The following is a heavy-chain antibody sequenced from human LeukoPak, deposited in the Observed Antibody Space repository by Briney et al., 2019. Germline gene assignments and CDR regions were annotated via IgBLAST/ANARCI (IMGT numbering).Heavy chain of an antibody. J-gene: IGHJ6*02. CDR2: ISYDGRNN. CDR3: ARLDPDAGNSQGGQRLPLPNYYYYTMDA. V-gene: IGHV3-30*04. CDR1: GFTSSVYTFSSYA. D-gene: IGHD6-25*01. Sequence: GGSLRLSCAASGFTSSVYTFSSYAMHWVRQAPGKGLEWLAVISYDGRNNYYGGSVKGRFTISRDNPKNTLYLQMTSLRAEDTAVYYCARLDPDAGNSQGGQRLPLPNYYYYTMDAWGQGTTVTVSS.